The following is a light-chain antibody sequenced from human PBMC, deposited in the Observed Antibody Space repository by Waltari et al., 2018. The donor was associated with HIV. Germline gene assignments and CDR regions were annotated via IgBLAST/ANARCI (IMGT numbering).Light chain of an antibody. CDR1: SSDIGSYDR. V-gene: IGLV2-18*02. CDR2: EVN. J-gene: IGLJ2*01. Sequence: QSALTQPPSVSGSPGQSVTISCPGTSSDIGSYDRVSWYQQPPGTAPKLMISEVNNRPSGVPDRFSGSKSGNTASLTISGLQAEDEADYFCSSYTINSTLVFGGGTKVTVL. CDR3: SSYTINSTLV.